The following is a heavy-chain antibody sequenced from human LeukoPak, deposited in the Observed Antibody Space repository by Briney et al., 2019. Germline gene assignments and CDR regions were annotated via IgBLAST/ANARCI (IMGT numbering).Heavy chain of an antibody. CDR2: IYYSGSP. J-gene: IGHJ4*02. Sequence: SETLSLTCTVSGGSVSSGSYYWSWIRQPPGKGLEWIGYIYYSGSPNYNPSLKSRVTISVDTSKNQFSLKLSSVTAADTAVYYCARLMVRGVISSPVDYWGQGTLVTVSS. D-gene: IGHD3-10*01. CDR1: GGSVSSGSYY. CDR3: ARLMVRGVISSPVDY. V-gene: IGHV4-61*01.